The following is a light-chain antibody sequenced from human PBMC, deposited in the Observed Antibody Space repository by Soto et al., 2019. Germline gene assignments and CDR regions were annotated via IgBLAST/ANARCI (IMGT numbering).Light chain of an antibody. J-gene: IGLJ2*01. V-gene: IGLV1-51*01. Sequence: QSVLTQPPSVSAAPGQKVTISCSGSSSNIGNNYVSWYQQLPGTAPKLLIYDNNKRPSGIPDRVSGSKSGTSATLGITGRQTGDEADYDCGTWDSSLSAGGDVVFGGGTKLTVL. CDR2: DNN. CDR1: SSNIGNNY. CDR3: GTWDSSLSAGGDVV.